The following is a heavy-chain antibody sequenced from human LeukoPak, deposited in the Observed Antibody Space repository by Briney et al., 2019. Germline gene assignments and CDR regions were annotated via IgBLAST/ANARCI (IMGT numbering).Heavy chain of an antibody. Sequence: PSETLSLTCTVSGGSISSGGYYWSWIRQHPGKGLEWIGYIYYSGSTYYNPSLKSRVTISVDTSKNQFSLKLSSVTAADTAVYYCARVADSAGFDYWGQGTPVTVSS. CDR3: ARVADSAGFDY. V-gene: IGHV4-31*03. J-gene: IGHJ4*02. D-gene: IGHD6-13*01. CDR2: IYYSGST. CDR1: GGSISSGGYY.